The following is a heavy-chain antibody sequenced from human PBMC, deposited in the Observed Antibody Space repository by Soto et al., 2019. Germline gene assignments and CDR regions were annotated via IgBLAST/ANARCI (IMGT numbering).Heavy chain of an antibody. CDR1: GFTFSSYS. V-gene: IGHV3-21*01. CDR3: ARAVEYCSGGSCYGHYFDY. Sequence: PGGSLRLSCAASGFTFSSYSMNWVRQAPGKGLEWVSSISSSSSYIYYADSVKGRFTISRDNAKNSLYLQMNSLRAEDTAVYYCARAVEYCSGGSCYGHYFDYWGQGTLVTVSS. CDR2: ISSSSSYI. J-gene: IGHJ4*02. D-gene: IGHD2-15*01.